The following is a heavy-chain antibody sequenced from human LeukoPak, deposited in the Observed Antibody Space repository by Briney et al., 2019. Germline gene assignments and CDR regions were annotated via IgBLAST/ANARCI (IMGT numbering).Heavy chain of an antibody. V-gene: IGHV3-30*18. J-gene: IGHJ4*02. CDR1: GFTFSSYG. Sequence: GGSLRLSCAASGFTFSSYGMHWVRQAPGKGLEWVAVISYDGSNKYYADSVKGRFTISRDNSNNTLYLHMNSLRAEDTAVYYCAKGSDYQPLTFDYWGQGTLVTVSS. CDR2: ISYDGSNK. D-gene: IGHD2-2*01. CDR3: AKGSDYQPLTFDY.